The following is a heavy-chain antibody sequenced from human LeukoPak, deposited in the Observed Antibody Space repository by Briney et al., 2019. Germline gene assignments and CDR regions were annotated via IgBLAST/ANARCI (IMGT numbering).Heavy chain of an antibody. CDR2: ISSSTI. Sequence: GGSLRLSCAASGFTFSSYEMNWVRQAPGKGLEWVSYISSSTIYYADSVKGRFTISRDNAKNSLYLQMNSLRAEDTAVYYCARESRTLANEFDYWGQGTLVTVSS. D-gene: IGHD1-1*01. J-gene: IGHJ4*02. CDR3: ARESRTLANEFDY. CDR1: GFTFSSYE. V-gene: IGHV3-48*03.